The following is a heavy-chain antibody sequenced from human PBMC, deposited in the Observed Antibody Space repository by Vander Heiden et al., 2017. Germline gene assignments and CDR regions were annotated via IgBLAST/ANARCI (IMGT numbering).Heavy chain of an antibody. V-gene: IGHV3-74*01. J-gene: IGHJ6*02. CDR1: GFTFGQYY. CDR2: INSDGSIT. CDR3: ARGNYGMDV. Sequence: EVQLVESGGGSVQPGGSRRLSGVGSGFTFGQYYIHWMRQAPGKGLVWVSNINSDGSITNYADSARGRFTISGDNARSTVYLQMNDLRAEDTAVYYCARGNYGMDVWGQGSTVTVSS.